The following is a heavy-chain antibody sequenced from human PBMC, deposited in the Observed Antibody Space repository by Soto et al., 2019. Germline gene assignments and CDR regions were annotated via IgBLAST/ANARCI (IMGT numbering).Heavy chain of an antibody. J-gene: IGHJ4*02. CDR2: IKPDGSDK. Sequence: EVQVVESAGGLAQPGGSLRLSCAASGFTFSSNWMSWIRQAPGKGLEWVANIKPDGSDKYHVDSVKGRFTISRDNAKNSLYLQMNSLRVEDTAVYYCGGANYWGQGTLVTVSS. CDR1: GFTFSSNW. V-gene: IGHV3-7*04. CDR3: GGANY.